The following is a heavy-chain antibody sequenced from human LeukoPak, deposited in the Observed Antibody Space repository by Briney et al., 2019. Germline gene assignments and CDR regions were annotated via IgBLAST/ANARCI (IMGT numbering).Heavy chain of an antibody. CDR2: IRYDGSNK. J-gene: IGHJ4*02. V-gene: IGHV3-30*02. Sequence: GGSLRLSCAASGFTFSSYGMHWVRQAPGKGLEWVAFIRYDGSNKYYADSVKGRFTISRDNSKNTLYPQMNSLRAEDTAVYYCAKDQGYSSSWYTTKDDYWGQGTLVTVSS. CDR3: AKDQGYSSSWYTTKDDY. D-gene: IGHD6-13*01. CDR1: GFTFSSYG.